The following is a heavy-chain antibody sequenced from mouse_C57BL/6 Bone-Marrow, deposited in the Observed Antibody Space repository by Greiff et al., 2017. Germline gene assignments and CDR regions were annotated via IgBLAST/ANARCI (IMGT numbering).Heavy chain of an antibody. CDR3: ARCDYYGSDAMDY. J-gene: IGHJ4*01. CDR2: IYPGDGDT. V-gene: IGHV1-80*01. CDR1: GYAFSSYW. Sequence: QVQLQQSGAELVKPGASVKISCKASGYAFSSYWMNWVQQRPGKGLEWIGQIYPGDGDTNYNGKFKGQATLTADKSSSTAYMQLSSLTSEDSAVYFCARCDYYGSDAMDYWGQGTSVTVSS. D-gene: IGHD1-1*01.